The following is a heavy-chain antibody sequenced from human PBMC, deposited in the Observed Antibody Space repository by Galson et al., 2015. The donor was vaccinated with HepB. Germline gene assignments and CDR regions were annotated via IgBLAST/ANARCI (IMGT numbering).Heavy chain of an antibody. Sequence: SLRLSCAASGFSFARYAMTWVRQAPGKGLEWVSSITSSGGTRYYTDSVKGRFTVSRDNSKNTLLLQLNSLRAEDTAMYFCAKDGIMVANNPYHFHYWGQGTLVTVSS. J-gene: IGHJ4*02. V-gene: IGHV3-23*01. CDR1: GFSFARYA. CDR2: ITSSGGTR. D-gene: IGHD2-15*01. CDR3: AKDGIMVANNPYHFHY.